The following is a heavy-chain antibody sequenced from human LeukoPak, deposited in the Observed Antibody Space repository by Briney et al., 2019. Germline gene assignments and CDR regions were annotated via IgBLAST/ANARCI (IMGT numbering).Heavy chain of an antibody. CDR3: ARAGAIFGVVKHYYYYMDV. D-gene: IGHD3-3*01. Sequence: ASXKVSRKASGGTFISYAISWVRQAPGQGLEWMGGIIPIFGTANYAQKFQGRVTITAEESTSTAYMELSSLRSEDTAVYYCARAGAIFGVVKHYYYYMDVWGKGTTVTVSS. J-gene: IGHJ6*03. CDR2: IIPIFGTA. V-gene: IGHV1-69*13. CDR1: GGTFISYA.